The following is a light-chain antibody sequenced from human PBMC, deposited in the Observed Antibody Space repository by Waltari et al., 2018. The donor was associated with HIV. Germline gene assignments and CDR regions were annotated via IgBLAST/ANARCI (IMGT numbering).Light chain of an antibody. J-gene: IGLJ1*01. Sequence: QTALAQPPPASVLPGHSVTIPRPGTRRNVCGFSYVPGYQQHPGKAPKLMIYEVSKRPSGVPDRFSGSKSGNAASLTVSGLQAEDEADYYCQSYDSSLSGHVFGSGTKVTVL. CDR2: EVS. V-gene: IGLV2-8*01. CDR1: RRNVCGFSY. CDR3: QSYDSSLSGHV.